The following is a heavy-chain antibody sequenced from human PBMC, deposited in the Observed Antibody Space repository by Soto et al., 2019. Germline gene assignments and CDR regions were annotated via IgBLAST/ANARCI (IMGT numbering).Heavy chain of an antibody. J-gene: IGHJ4*02. Sequence: QVQLRESGPGLEQPSQTLSLTCSVSGGSVSSGNYYWSWIRQPPGKGLEWIGYIHYTGTTYSNPSLKSRVIISMDTAKNQFSLKLTSVTAADTDVYVCACTEMTIVTGGLGFDTWGQGTLVTASS. D-gene: IGHD2-8*02. CDR2: IHYTGTT. CDR1: GGSVSSGNYY. V-gene: IGHV4-30-4*01. CDR3: ACTEMTIVTGGLGFDT.